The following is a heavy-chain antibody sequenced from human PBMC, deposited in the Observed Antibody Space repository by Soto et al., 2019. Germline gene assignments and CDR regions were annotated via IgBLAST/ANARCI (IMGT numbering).Heavy chain of an antibody. V-gene: IGHV4-61*01. CDR3: SKGGESTGWFDS. Sequence: QVHLQESGPGLVKPSETLSLTCSVSGGSVSSGSSYWSWIRQPPGKGLEWIGHVFFNGNTDYNPSPKHRVTMATHTSTNQFSLRLTSVTAADTAVYYCSKGGESTGWFDSWGQGTLVSVSS. CDR2: VFFNGNT. J-gene: IGHJ5*01. D-gene: IGHD3-16*01. CDR1: GGSVSSGSSY.